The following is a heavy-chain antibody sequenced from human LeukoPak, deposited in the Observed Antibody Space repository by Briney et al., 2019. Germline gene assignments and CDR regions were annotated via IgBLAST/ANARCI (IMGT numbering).Heavy chain of an antibody. Sequence: SGTLSLTCAVSGGSISSSNWWSWVRQPPGKGLEWIGEIYHSGSTNYNPSLKSRVTISVDKSKNQFSLKLSSVTAADTAVYYCARGPRSYYYDSSGYFDYWGQGTLVTVSS. CDR1: GGSISSSNW. D-gene: IGHD3-22*01. CDR2: IYHSGST. J-gene: IGHJ4*02. V-gene: IGHV4-4*02. CDR3: ARGPRSYYYDSSGYFDY.